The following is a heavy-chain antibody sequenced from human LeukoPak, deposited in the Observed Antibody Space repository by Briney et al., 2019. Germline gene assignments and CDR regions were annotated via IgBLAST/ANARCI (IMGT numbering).Heavy chain of an antibody. CDR1: GFTFSTYG. J-gene: IGHJ4*02. CDR2: ISTSGRAT. CDR3: AKARGSSVYEQFDY. V-gene: IGHV3-23*01. D-gene: IGHD5/OR15-5a*01. Sequence: GESLKISCAASGFTFSTYGMHWVRQAPGKGLQWVSTISTSGRATYYADSVEGRFTISRDNSKNTLYLQMNSLRADDTAVYYCAKARGSSVYEQFDYWGQGTQVTVSP.